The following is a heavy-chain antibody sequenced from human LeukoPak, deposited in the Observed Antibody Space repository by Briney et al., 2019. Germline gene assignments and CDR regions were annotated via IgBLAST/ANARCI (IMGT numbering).Heavy chain of an antibody. D-gene: IGHD6-13*01. V-gene: IGHV3-21*01. Sequence: PGGSLRLSRAASGFTFSSYSMNWVRQAPGKGLDWVSFISSSSSYIYYADSVKGRFTISRDNAKNSLYLQMNSLRVEDTAVYYCAGDSSNWNIDYWGQGTPVTVSS. J-gene: IGHJ4*02. CDR2: ISSSSSYI. CDR3: AGDSSNWNIDY. CDR1: GFTFSSYS.